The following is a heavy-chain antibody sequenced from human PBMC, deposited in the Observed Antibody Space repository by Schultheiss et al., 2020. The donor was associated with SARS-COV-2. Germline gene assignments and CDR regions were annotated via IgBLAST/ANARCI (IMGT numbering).Heavy chain of an antibody. D-gene: IGHD4-17*01. CDR1: GGSFSGYY. Sequence: SETLSLTCAVYGGSFSGYYWSWIRQPPGKGLEWIGRIYTSGSTNYNPSLKSRVTISVDTSKNQFSLKLSSVTAADTAVYYCTRTALRQQEEYGMDVWGQGTTVTVSS. CDR2: IYTSGST. V-gene: IGHV4-59*10. CDR3: TRTALRQQEEYGMDV. J-gene: IGHJ6*02.